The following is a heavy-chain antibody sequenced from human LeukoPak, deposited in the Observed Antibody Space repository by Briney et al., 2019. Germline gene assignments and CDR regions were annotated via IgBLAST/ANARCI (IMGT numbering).Heavy chain of an antibody. CDR1: GFTFSSYA. D-gene: IGHD3-22*01. Sequence: GGSLRLSCAASGFTFSSYAMHWVRQAPGKGPEWVSVIYSGGSTYYADSVKGRFTISRDNSKNTLYLQMNSLRAEDTAVYYCARDSSGHLDYWGQGTLVTVSS. J-gene: IGHJ4*02. V-gene: IGHV3-53*01. CDR2: IYSGGST. CDR3: ARDSSGHLDY.